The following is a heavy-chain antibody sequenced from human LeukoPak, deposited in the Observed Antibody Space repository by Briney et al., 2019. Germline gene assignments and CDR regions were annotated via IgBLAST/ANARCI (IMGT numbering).Heavy chain of an antibody. Sequence: GASVKVSCKASGYTFTGYYMHCVRQAPGQGLEWMGWINPNSGGTNYAQKFQGRVTMTRDTSISTAYMELSRLRSDDPAVYYCAKHSGSLLASAGFDPWGQGTLVTVSS. CDR3: AKHSGSLLASAGFDP. V-gene: IGHV1-2*02. J-gene: IGHJ5*02. CDR2: INPNSGGT. CDR1: GYTFTGYY. D-gene: IGHD1-26*01.